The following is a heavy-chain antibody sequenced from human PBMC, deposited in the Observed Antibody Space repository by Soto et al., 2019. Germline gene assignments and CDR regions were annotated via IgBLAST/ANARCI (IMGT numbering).Heavy chain of an antibody. CDR1: GGSISSGGYY. J-gene: IGHJ5*02. Sequence: SETLSLTCTVSGGSISSGGYYWSWIRQHPGKGLEWIGYIYYSGSTYYNPSLKSRVTISVDTSKNQFSLKLSSVTAADTAVYYCARGTYDFWSPRWFDPWGQGTLVTASS. V-gene: IGHV4-31*03. CDR2: IYYSGST. D-gene: IGHD3-3*01. CDR3: ARGTYDFWSPRWFDP.